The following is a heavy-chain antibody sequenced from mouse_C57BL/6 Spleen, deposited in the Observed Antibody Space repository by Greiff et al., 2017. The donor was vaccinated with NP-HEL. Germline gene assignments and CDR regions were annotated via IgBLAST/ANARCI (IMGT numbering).Heavy chain of an antibody. CDR2: IYPGDGDT. J-gene: IGHJ2*01. V-gene: IGHV1-82*01. CDR1: GYAFSSSW. D-gene: IGHD1-1*01. Sequence: VQLQQSGPELVKPGASVKISCKASGYAFSSSWMNWVKQRPGKGLEWIGRIYPGDGDTNYNGKFKGKATLTADKSSSTAYMQLSSLTSEDSAVYFCARSEAYGSSFYFDYWGQGTTLTVSS. CDR3: ARSEAYGSSFYFDY.